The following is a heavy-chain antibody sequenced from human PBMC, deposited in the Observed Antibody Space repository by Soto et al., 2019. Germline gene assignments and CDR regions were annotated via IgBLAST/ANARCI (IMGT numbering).Heavy chain of an antibody. CDR2: INHSGST. CDR3: ARVGRGSYGRS. V-gene: IGHV4-34*01. J-gene: IGHJ5*02. D-gene: IGHD5-18*01. Sequence: SETLSLTCAVYGGSFSGYYWSWIRQPPGKGLEWIGEINHSGSTNYNPSLKSRVTISVDTSKNQFSLKLSSVTAADTAVYYCARVGRGSYGRSWGQGTLVT. CDR1: GGSFSGYY.